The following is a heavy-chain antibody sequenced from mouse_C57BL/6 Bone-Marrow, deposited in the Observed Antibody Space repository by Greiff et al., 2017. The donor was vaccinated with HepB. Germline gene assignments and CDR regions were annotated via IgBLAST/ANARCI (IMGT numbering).Heavy chain of an antibody. Sequence: EVQRVESGPGLVKPSQSLSLTCSVTGYSITSGYYWNWIRQFPGNKLEWMGYISYDGSNNYNPSLKNRISITRDTSKNQFFLKLNSVTTEDTATYYCARDPSITTVVATEYFDVWGTGTTVTVSS. V-gene: IGHV3-6*01. CDR1: GYSITSGYY. CDR2: ISYDGSN. CDR3: ARDPSITTVVATEYFDV. D-gene: IGHD1-1*01. J-gene: IGHJ1*03.